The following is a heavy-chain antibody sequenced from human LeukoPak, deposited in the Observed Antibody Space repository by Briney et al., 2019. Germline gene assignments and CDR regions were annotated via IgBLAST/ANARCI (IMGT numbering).Heavy chain of an antibody. CDR3: ARDCGTTSCYDSPDFDY. V-gene: IGHV3-48*01. CDR1: GYTFTSYS. D-gene: IGHD2-2*01. J-gene: IGHJ4*02. CDR2: ISDGGETI. Sequence: GGSLRLSCAASGYTFTSYSMNWVRQAPGKGLEWVSYISDGGETIYYADSVKGRFTISRDNAKNSLYPQMNSLRAEDTAVYYCARDCGTTSCYDSPDFDYWGQGTLVTVSS.